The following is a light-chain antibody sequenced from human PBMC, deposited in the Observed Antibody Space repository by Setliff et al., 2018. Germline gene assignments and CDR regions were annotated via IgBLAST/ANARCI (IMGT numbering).Light chain of an antibody. CDR3: QSYDSSLSGSV. CDR2: GNT. J-gene: IGLJ3*02. V-gene: IGLV1-40*01. CDR1: TSNIGTGYA. Sequence: QSVLTQPPSVSGAPGQRVTISCTGRTSNIGTGYAVHWYQQLPGTAPKLLIHGNTNRPSGVPDRFSGSKSGTSVSLAITGLQAEDEADYYCQSYDSSLSGSVFGGGTKVTVL.